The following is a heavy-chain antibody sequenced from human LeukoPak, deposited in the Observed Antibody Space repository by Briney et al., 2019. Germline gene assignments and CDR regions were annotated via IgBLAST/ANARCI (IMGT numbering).Heavy chain of an antibody. CDR3: ARDGNFDY. CDR1: GYTFTDYY. D-gene: IGHD1-26*01. CDR2: ISPNSGDT. V-gene: IGHV1-2*02. Sequence: EASVKLSCKASGYTFTDYYIHWVRQAPGQGLEWMGWISPNSGDTNYAQKFQGRVTMTRDTSISTAYMELNRLRSDDTAVYYCARDGNFDYWGQGTLVTVSS. J-gene: IGHJ4*02.